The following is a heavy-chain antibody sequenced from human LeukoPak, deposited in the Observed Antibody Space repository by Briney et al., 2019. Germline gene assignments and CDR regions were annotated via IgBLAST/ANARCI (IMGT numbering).Heavy chain of an antibody. V-gene: IGHV4-34*01. D-gene: IGHD2-21*02. Sequence: SETLSLTCAVYGGSFSGYYWSWIRQPPGKGLEWIGEINHSGSTNYNPSLKSRVTISVDTPKNQFSLKLSSVTAADTAVYYCAGYCGGDCYAPDNFDYWGQGTLVTVSS. J-gene: IGHJ4*02. CDR1: GGSFSGYY. CDR3: AGYCGGDCYAPDNFDY. CDR2: INHSGST.